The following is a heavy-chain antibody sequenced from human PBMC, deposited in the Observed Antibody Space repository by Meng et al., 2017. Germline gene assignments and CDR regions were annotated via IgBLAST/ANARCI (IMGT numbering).Heavy chain of an antibody. J-gene: IGHJ6*02. CDR1: GGSISSFY. CDR2: IYYSGST. Sequence: SETLSLTCTVSGGSISSFYWSWIRQPPGKGLEWIGYIYYSGSTNYNPSLKSRVTISVDTSKNQFSLKLSSVTAADAAVYYCARDRELPSGLTYYYDSSGYIKGPYYGMDVWGQGTTVTVSS. CDR3: ARDRELPSGLTYYYDSSGYIKGPYYGMDV. D-gene: IGHD3-22*01. V-gene: IGHV4-59*01.